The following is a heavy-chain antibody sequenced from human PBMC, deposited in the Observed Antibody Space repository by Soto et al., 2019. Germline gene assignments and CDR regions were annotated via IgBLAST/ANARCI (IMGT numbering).Heavy chain of an antibody. J-gene: IGHJ3*02. CDR1: GGSISSGGDS. CDR2: IYHSGST. D-gene: IGHD5-18*01. CDR3: ARLWVYSYGLASDI. Sequence: PSETLSLTCAVSGGSISSGGDSWSWIRQPPGKGLEWIGYIYHSGSTYYNPSLKSRVTISVDRSKSQFSLKLSSVTAADTAVYYCARLWVYSYGLASDIWGQGTMVT. V-gene: IGHV4-30-2*01.